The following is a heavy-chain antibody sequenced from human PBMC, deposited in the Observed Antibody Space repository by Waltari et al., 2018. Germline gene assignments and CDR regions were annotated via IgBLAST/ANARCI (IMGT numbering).Heavy chain of an antibody. D-gene: IGHD5-12*01. CDR1: GVSITSNRHY. V-gene: IGHV4-39*01. CDR3: ATYIGASVGTAAFDV. Sequence: QLQLQESGPRLVRPSETLSLICRVSGVSITSNRHYWAWTRQSPGQGLEWIVTVSYSGTTYISPSLRSRVSVARGTSKNQVSLILGSVTAADMAVYYCATYIGASVGTAAFDVWGQGTMVTVSS. J-gene: IGHJ3*01. CDR2: VSYSGTT.